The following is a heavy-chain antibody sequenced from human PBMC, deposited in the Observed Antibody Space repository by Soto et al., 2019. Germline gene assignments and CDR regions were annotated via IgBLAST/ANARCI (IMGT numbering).Heavy chain of an antibody. J-gene: IGHJ4*02. Sequence: QITLKESGPTLVEPTQTLTLTCTYSGFSLRTPGLGVGWIRQPPGKALEWLGIIYWNDDKRYSPSLKNRFTLTSDISKSQVVLTMTNMDPVDTATYYCAHTWGLPFDYWGQGTLVIVSS. D-gene: IGHD3-16*01. CDR3: AHTWGLPFDY. CDR2: IYWNDDK. CDR1: GFSLRTPGLG. V-gene: IGHV2-5*01.